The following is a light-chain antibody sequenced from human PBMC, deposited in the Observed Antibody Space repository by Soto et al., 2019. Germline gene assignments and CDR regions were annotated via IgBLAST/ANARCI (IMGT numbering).Light chain of an antibody. V-gene: IGLV2-14*03. CDR3: SSYAATNTVL. CDR2: DVS. CDR1: SSDIGAFNY. Sequence: QSALAQPASVSGSPGQSITISCTGTSSDIGAFNYVSWYQQHPGDAPKLLIFDVSQRPSGISVRFSASKSGNTASLTTSGLQTEDEAHYFCSSYAATNTVLFGGGTKVTVL. J-gene: IGLJ2*01.